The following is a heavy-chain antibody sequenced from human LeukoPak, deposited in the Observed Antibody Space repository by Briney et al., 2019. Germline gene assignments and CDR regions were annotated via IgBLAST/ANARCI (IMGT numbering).Heavy chain of an antibody. V-gene: IGHV4-39*07. Sequence: SETLSLTCTVSGGSISSSNYYWGWIRQPPGTGLECIGSVYYSGNTYYNPSLKSRVTISVDTSKNQFSLKLSSVTAADTAVYYCARDLRDYYDSSGYYFSWGQGTLVTVSS. D-gene: IGHD3-22*01. J-gene: IGHJ5*02. CDR1: GGSISSSNYY. CDR3: ARDLRDYYDSSGYYFS. CDR2: VYYSGNT.